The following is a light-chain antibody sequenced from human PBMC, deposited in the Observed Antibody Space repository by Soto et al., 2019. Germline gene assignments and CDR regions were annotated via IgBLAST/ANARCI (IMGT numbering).Light chain of an antibody. CDR1: QSVRSN. J-gene: IGKJ5*01. Sequence: ELVMTQSPATLSVSPGERATLSCRASQSVRSNLAWYQQKPGQAPRLLIYGASSRATGIPDRFSGSGSGTDFTLTISRLEPEDFAVYYCQQYGNSPITFGQGTRLEI. CDR3: QQYGNSPIT. V-gene: IGKV3-20*01. CDR2: GAS.